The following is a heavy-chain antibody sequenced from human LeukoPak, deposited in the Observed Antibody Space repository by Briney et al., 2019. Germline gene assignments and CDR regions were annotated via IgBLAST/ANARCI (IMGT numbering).Heavy chain of an antibody. J-gene: IGHJ3*02. V-gene: IGHV4-34*01. CDR3: ARDSDAFDI. CDR2: INHSGST. Sequence: SETLSLTCAVYGGSFSGYYWSWIRQPPGKGLEWIGEINHSGSTNYNPSLKSRVTISVDTSKNQFSLKLSSVTAADTAVYYCARDSDAFDIWGQGTMVTVSS. CDR1: GGSFSGYY.